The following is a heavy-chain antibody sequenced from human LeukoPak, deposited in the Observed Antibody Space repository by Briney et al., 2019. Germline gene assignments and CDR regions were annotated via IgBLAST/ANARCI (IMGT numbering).Heavy chain of an antibody. CDR3: ARGRNSGSRTYYFDF. D-gene: IGHD1-26*01. Sequence: AASVKVSCKASGYTFIDYYLHWVRQAPGQRLEWLAWINPNTGGTSYVQKFQGRVTLTRDTSITTAYLELSRLRSDDTAVYYCARGRNSGSRTYYFDFWGQGTLVTVSS. V-gene: IGHV1-2*02. CDR2: INPNTGGT. CDR1: GYTFIDYY. J-gene: IGHJ4*02.